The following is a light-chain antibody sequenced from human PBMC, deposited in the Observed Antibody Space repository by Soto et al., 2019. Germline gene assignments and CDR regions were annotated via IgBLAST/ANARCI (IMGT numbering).Light chain of an antibody. CDR1: QSVSNNY. CDR3: QQYAASPRT. V-gene: IGKV3-20*01. J-gene: IGKJ1*01. Sequence: EVVLTQSPGTLSLSPRERATLSCRASQSVSNNYLAWYQHKPGQAPRLLIYGASNRAPGIPDRFSGSGSGPVFTLTISRMEPEDLAVYYWQQYAASPRTFGQGTLVEVK. CDR2: GAS.